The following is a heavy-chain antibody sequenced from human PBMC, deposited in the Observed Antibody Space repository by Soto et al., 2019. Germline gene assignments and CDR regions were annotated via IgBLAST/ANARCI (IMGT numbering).Heavy chain of an antibody. CDR3: GRHHLVRGGNTGMDV. CDR2: IGGYNGNT. CDR1: GYTFSHYG. Sequence: QAQLVQSGAEVKKPGASVKVSCKASGYTFSHYGVSWVRHAPGQRLEWMGWIGGYNGNTNYQQKCKDRVTMTTDTSTSTAYMELSSLRSDATAVYCCGRHHLVRGGNTGMDVWGQGTTVTVAS. D-gene: IGHD3-10*02. J-gene: IGHJ6*02. V-gene: IGHV1-18*01.